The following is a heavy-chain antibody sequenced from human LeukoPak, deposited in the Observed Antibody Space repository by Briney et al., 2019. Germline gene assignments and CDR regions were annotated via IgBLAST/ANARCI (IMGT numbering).Heavy chain of an antibody. Sequence: PGGSLRLSCAASGFTFSSYAMSWVRQAPGKGLEWVSAISGSGGSTYYADSVKGRLTISRDNSKNTLYLQMNSLRAEDTAVYYCANALRGYCSSTSCYTGNWFDPWGQGTLVTVSS. CDR3: ANALRGYCSSTSCYTGNWFDP. CDR1: GFTFSSYA. V-gene: IGHV3-23*01. J-gene: IGHJ5*02. D-gene: IGHD2-2*02. CDR2: ISGSGGST.